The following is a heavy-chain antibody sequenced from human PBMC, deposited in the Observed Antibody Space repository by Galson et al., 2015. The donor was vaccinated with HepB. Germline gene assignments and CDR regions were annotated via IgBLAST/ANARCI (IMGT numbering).Heavy chain of an antibody. CDR1: GFTFNSYA. D-gene: IGHD5-12*01. CDR2: ISGGGDDT. CDR3: ARDRSDSGYARHAFDI. V-gene: IGHV3-23*01. J-gene: IGHJ3*02. Sequence: PRLSCAASGFTFNSYAMNWVRQAPGKGLEWVSAISGGGDDTYYAKSVKGRIAISRDNSKNTLYLHMNSLRAEDTAVYYCARDRSDSGYARHAFDIWGQGTMVTVSS.